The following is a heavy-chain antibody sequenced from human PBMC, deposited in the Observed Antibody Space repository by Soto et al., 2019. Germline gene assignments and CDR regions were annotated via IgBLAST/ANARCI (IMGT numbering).Heavy chain of an antibody. CDR3: ARDGGRDSGGIDY. D-gene: IGHD1-26*01. Sequence: QVQLVQSGAEVKKPGSSVKVSCKASGGTFSSYSINWVRQAPGQGLEWMGEIIPIFGTANYAQKFQGRVTIAADESTSTAYMELSSLRSEDAAVYYCARDGGRDSGGIDYWGQGTLVTVSS. V-gene: IGHV1-69*01. CDR1: GGTFSSYS. J-gene: IGHJ4*02. CDR2: IIPIFGTA.